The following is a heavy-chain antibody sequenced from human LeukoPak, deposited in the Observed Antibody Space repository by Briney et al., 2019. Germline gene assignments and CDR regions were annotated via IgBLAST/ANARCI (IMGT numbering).Heavy chain of an antibody. D-gene: IGHD7-27*01. Sequence: GGSLRLSCAASGFTFNDYYMSWIRQAPGKGLEWVSGISTSGGSTYYGNSVKGRFAISRDNSKNMVYLQMNSLRAEDTAVYYCAKDRPGEAWFDYWGQGTLVTVSS. J-gene: IGHJ4*02. CDR1: GFTFNDYY. CDR2: ISTSGGST. CDR3: AKDRPGEAWFDY. V-gene: IGHV3-23*01.